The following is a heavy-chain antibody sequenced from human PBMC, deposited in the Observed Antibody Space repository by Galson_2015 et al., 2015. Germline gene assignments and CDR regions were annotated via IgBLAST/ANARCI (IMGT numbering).Heavy chain of an antibody. Sequence: SLRLSCAASGFTFSSYAMSWVRQAPGKGLEWVSAISGSGGSTYYADSVKGRFTISRDNSKNTLYLQMNSLRAEDTAVYYCASPLDPATTTTTDYWGQGTLVTVSS. V-gene: IGHV3-23*01. CDR1: GFTFSSYA. D-gene: IGHD1-26*01. CDR2: ISGSGGST. CDR3: ASPLDPATTTTTDY. J-gene: IGHJ4*02.